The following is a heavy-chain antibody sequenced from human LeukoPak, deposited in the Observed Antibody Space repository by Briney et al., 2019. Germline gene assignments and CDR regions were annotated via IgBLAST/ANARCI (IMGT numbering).Heavy chain of an antibody. J-gene: IGHJ4*02. CDR1: GYTFTSYG. CDR2: ISAYNGNT. V-gene: IGHV1-18*01. CDR3: ARGDYYYGSGSYGY. Sequence: ASVKVSCKASGYTFTSYGISWVRQAPGQGLEWMGWISAYNGNTNYAQKLRGRVTMTTDTSTSTAYMELRSLRSDDTAVYYCARGDYYYGSGSYGYWGQGTLVTVSS. D-gene: IGHD3-10*01.